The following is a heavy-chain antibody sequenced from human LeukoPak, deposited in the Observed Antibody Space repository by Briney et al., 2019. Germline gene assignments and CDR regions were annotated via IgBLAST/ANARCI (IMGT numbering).Heavy chain of an antibody. CDR1: GGSISSSSYY. CDR3: ARVYRVGAPRGAYFQH. CDR2: IYYSGST. J-gene: IGHJ1*01. V-gene: IGHV4-39*07. Sequence: SETLSLTCTVSGGSISSSSYYWGWIRQPPGKGLEWIGSIYYSGSTYYNPSLKSRVTISVDTSKNQFSLKLSSVTAADTAVYYCARVYRVGAPRGAYFQHWGQGTLVTVSS. D-gene: IGHD1-26*01.